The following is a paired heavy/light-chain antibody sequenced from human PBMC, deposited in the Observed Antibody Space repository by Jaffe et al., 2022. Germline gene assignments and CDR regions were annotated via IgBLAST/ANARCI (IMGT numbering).Heavy chain of an antibody. J-gene: IGHJ6*03. CDR2: ISGSGGRT. CDR1: GFTFSYYA. CDR3: ARNIWGTNRHTAMDV. D-gene: IGHD3-16*02. V-gene: IGHV3-23*01. Sequence: EVQVLESGGGLVQPGGSLRLSCAASGFTFSYYAMTWVRQAPGKGLEWVSGISGSGGRTDYVDSVKGRFTISRDNSKNTLYLQMNSLTAEDTAVFYCARNIWGTNRHTAMDVWGKGTTVTVSS.
Light chain of an antibody. V-gene: IGKV3D-20*01. Sequence: EIVLTQSPATLSLSPGERATLSCGASQSVTSNYLAWYQQKPDLAPRLLIYDASSRATGIPDRFSGSGSGTDFTLTISRLEPEDFAVYYCQQYGSSPWTFGQGTKVEIK. CDR1: QSVTSNY. CDR3: QQYGSSPWT. J-gene: IGKJ1*01. CDR2: DAS.